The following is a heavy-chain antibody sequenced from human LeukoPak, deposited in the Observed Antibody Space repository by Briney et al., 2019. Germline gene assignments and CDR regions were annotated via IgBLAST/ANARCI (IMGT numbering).Heavy chain of an antibody. CDR2: IIPILGIA. V-gene: IGHV1-69*04. D-gene: IGHD6-19*01. J-gene: IGHJ5*02. CDR3: ARDSRAYIAVINWFDP. CDR1: GDTVSIYA. Sequence: ASETLSFTASGDTVSIYAISWVRKAPGPGHEWMGRIIPILGIANYAQKLQGRVTITAVKSTSTAYMELCSLRSEDTAVYYCARDSRAYIAVINWFDPWGQGTLVTVSS.